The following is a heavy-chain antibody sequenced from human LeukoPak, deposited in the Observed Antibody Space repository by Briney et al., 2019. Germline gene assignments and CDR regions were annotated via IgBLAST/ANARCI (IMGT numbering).Heavy chain of an antibody. CDR2: ISISGSGGGT. CDR3: AKNEYCSATSCSSCFDP. Sequence: QSGGTLRLSCAASGFTFSSYGMSWVRQAPGKGLEWVSAISISGSGGGTYYADSVKGRFTISRDSSKNTLYLQMNSLRAEDTAVYYCAKNEYCSATSCSSCFDPWGQGTLVTVSS. CDR1: GFTFSSYG. V-gene: IGHV3-23*01. D-gene: IGHD2-2*01. J-gene: IGHJ5*02.